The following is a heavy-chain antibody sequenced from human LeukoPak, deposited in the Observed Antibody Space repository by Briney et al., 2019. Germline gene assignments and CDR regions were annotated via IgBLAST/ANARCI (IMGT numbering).Heavy chain of an antibody. CDR1: GYSFTSYW. CDR2: IDPSDSYT. D-gene: IGHD3-10*01. Sequence: GGSLGISCKGSGYSFTSYWISWVRQVPGKGLEWMGRIDPSDSYTNYSPSFQGHVTISADKSISTAYLQWSSLKASDTAMYYCARQHYGSGTRGMDVWGKGTTVTVSS. CDR3: ARQHYGSGTRGMDV. V-gene: IGHV5-10-1*01. J-gene: IGHJ6*04.